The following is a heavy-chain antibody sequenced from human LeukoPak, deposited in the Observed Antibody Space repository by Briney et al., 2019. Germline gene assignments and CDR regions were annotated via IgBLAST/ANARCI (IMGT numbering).Heavy chain of an antibody. Sequence: PGGSLRLSCAASGLTFSSYSMNWVRQAPGKGLEWVSSISSSSSYIYYADSVKGRFTISRDNAKNSLYLQMNSLRAEDTAVYYCARVLTEYSSSFHYWGQGTLVTVSS. D-gene: IGHD6-6*01. CDR2: ISSSSSYI. CDR3: ARVLTEYSSSFHY. V-gene: IGHV3-21*01. J-gene: IGHJ4*02. CDR1: GLTFSSYS.